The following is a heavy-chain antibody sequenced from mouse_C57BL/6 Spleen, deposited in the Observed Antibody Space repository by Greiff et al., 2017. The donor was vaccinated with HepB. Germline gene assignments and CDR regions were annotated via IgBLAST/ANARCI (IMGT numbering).Heavy chain of an antibody. Sequence: DVMLVESGGGLVQPGGSLSLSCAASGFTFTDYYMSWVRQPPGKALEWLGFIRNKANGYTTEYSASVKGRFTISRDNSQSILYLQMNALRAEDSATYYCARLYDGYYLFFDYGGQGTTLTVSS. J-gene: IGHJ2*01. CDR1: GFTFTDYY. D-gene: IGHD2-3*01. V-gene: IGHV7-3*01. CDR3: ARLYDGYYLFFDY. CDR2: IRNKANGYTT.